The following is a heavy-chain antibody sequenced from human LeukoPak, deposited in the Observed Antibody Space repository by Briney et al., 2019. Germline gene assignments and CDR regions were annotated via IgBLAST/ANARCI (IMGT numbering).Heavy chain of an antibody. J-gene: IGHJ6*03. CDR2: ISAYNGNT. CDR1: GYTFTSYG. D-gene: IGHD5-24*01. V-gene: IGHV1-18*01. Sequence: ASVKVSCKASGYTFTSYGISWVRRAPGQGLEWMGWISAYNGNTNYAQKLQGRVTMTTDTYTSTAYMELRSLRSDDTAVYYCAREGGRWLQSPPYYYFMDVWGKGTTVTISS. CDR3: AREGGRWLQSPPYYYFMDV.